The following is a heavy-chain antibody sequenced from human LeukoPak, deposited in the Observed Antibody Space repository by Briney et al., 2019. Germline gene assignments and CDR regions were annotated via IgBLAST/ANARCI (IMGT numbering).Heavy chain of an antibody. CDR3: AVWGYRSESTTRYARFDY. V-gene: IGHV1-18*01. J-gene: IGHJ4*02. Sequence: GASVKVSCKASGYTFTNYGISWVRQAPGQGLEWMGWISGYNGNTNYAQKLQGRVTMTTDTSTSTAYMELRSLRSDDTAVYFCAVWGYRSESTTRYARFDYWGQGSLVTVSS. CDR2: ISGYNGNT. CDR1: GYTFTNYG. D-gene: IGHD2/OR15-2a*01.